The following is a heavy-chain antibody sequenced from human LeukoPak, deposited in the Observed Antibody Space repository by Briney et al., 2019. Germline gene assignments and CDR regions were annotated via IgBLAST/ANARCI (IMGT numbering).Heavy chain of an antibody. CDR3: ATLATVTTEYDF. V-gene: IGHV3-33*01. CDR2: IWYDGSNK. Sequence: GGSLRLSCAASGFTFSSYGMHWVRQAPGKGLEWVAVIWYDGSNKKYADSVKGRFTISRDNSKNTLYLQMNSLRAEDTAAYHCATLATVTTEYDFWGQGTLVTVSS. J-gene: IGHJ4*02. CDR1: GFTFSSYG. D-gene: IGHD4-11*01.